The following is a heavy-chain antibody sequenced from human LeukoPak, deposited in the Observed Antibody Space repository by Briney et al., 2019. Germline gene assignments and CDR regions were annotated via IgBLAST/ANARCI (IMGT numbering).Heavy chain of an antibody. CDR3: ARGIAVAGYYYYMDV. CDR2: ISDNGSVK. Sequence: GGSLRLSCGASGFTFSNYAMHWVRQAPGKGLEWVIVISDNGSVKYYADSVKGRFTISRDNAKNSLYLQMNSLRAEDTAVYYCARGIAVAGYYYYMDVWGKGTTVTVSS. D-gene: IGHD6-19*01. CDR1: GFTFSNYA. J-gene: IGHJ6*03. V-gene: IGHV3-30*04.